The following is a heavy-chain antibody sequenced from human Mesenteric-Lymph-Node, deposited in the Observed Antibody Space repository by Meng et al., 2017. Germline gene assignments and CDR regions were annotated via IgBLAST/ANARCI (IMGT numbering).Heavy chain of an antibody. CDR1: RGSTRSSDG. D-gene: IGHD6-13*01. Sequence: LSGTFSRGSTRSSDGGTCVPSPPGKGLDWFGEIYHSGSTTYNPSLKSRVTISVDKSKNQFSLKLSSVTAEDTAVYYCARVAAAGNEWFDPWGQGPLVTVSS. J-gene: IGHJ5*02. V-gene: IGHV4-4*02. CDR3: ARVAAAGNEWFDP. CDR2: IYHSGST.